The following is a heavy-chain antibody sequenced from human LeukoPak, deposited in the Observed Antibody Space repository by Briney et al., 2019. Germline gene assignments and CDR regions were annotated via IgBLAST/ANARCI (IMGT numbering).Heavy chain of an antibody. CDR2: IYSGGST. Sequence: GGSLRLPCAASGFTVSSNYMSWVRQAPGKGLEWVSVIYSGGSTYYADSVKGRFTISRDNSKNTLFLQMNSLRAEDTAVYYCAKEGPGYSSGWPFDYWGQGTLVTVSS. V-gene: IGHV3-66*01. J-gene: IGHJ4*02. CDR3: AKEGPGYSSGWPFDY. D-gene: IGHD6-19*01. CDR1: GFTVSSNY.